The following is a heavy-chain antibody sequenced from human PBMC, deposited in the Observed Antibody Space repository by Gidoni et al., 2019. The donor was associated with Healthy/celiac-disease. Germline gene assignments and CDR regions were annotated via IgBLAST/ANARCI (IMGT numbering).Heavy chain of an antibody. Sequence: QVQLQESGPGLVKPSGTLYLPCAVSGGSIGSSNWWSWVRQPPGKGREWMGEIYHSGSTNYNPPLKSRVTISVDKSKNQFSLKLSSVTAADTAVYYCAREVRSSWYHGVDYWGQGTLVTVSS. D-gene: IGHD6-13*01. CDR1: GGSIGSSNW. V-gene: IGHV4-4*02. CDR2: IYHSGST. J-gene: IGHJ4*02. CDR3: AREVRSSWYHGVDY.